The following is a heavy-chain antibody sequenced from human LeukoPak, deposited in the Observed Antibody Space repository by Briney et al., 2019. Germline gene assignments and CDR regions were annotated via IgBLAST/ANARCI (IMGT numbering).Heavy chain of an antibody. V-gene: IGHV1-2*02. J-gene: IGHJ4*02. CDR2: INANSGGT. CDR1: GYTFTGYY. CDR3: TREDY. Sequence: ASVKVSCKTSGYTFTGYYIHWVRQAPGQGLEWMGWINANSGGTIYAQKFQGRVTMTRDTSISTAYTELSRLTSDDTAVYYCTREDYWGQGTLVTVSS.